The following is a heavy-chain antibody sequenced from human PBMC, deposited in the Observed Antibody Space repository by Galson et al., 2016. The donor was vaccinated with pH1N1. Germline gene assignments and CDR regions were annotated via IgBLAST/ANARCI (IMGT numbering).Heavy chain of an antibody. CDR2: ISASGDYT. Sequence: SLRLSCATSEFTFSDYFMGWVRQAPGKGLEYISYISASGDYTNYAYSVKGRFTVSRDNDKKSMYLQINSLRVKDTAIYYCAGSPRRYHFDSWGQGNLVAVSS. CDR3: AGSPRRYHFDS. D-gene: IGHD1-14*01. V-gene: IGHV3-11*03. J-gene: IGHJ4*02. CDR1: EFTFSDYF.